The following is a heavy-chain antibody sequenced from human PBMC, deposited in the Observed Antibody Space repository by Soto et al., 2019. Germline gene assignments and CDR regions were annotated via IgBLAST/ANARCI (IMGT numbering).Heavy chain of an antibody. Sequence: RGESLKISCETSGYNFATYWMAWVRQMPGKGLEWMGIINPGDSDTRYSPSFQGQVTISADKSISTAYLQWSSLKASDTAMYYCARQAHVGGVIVLDNWGQGTLVTVSS. CDR2: INPGDSDT. J-gene: IGHJ4*02. V-gene: IGHV5-51*01. CDR1: GYNFATYW. CDR3: ARQAHVGGVIVLDN. D-gene: IGHD3-16*02.